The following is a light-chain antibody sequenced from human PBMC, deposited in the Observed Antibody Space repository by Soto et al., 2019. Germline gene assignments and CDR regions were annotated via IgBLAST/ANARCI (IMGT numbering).Light chain of an antibody. J-gene: IGKJ2*01. Sequence: EIVLTQSPGTLSLSPGERATLSCRASQSVSSSYLAWYQQKPGQAPRLLIYGASSRATGIPDRFSGSGSGTAFTLTISRLETEDFAVYYCQQYGSSPLVTFGQGTKLEIK. CDR3: QQYGSSPLVT. CDR2: GAS. CDR1: QSVSSSY. V-gene: IGKV3-20*01.